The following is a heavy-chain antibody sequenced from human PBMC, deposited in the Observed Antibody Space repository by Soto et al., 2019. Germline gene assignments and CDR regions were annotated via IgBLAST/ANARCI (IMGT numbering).Heavy chain of an antibody. Sequence: SETLSLTCTVSGGSISSGGYYWSWIRQHPGKGLEWIGYIYYSGSTYYNPSLKSRVTISVDTSKNQFSLKLSSVTAADTAVYYCARYGKKEKLEPHSRNLYYYYGMDVWGQGTTVTVSS. CDR1: GGSISSGGYY. D-gene: IGHD1-1*01. J-gene: IGHJ6*02. CDR3: ARYGKKEKLEPHSRNLYYYYGMDV. V-gene: IGHV4-31*03. CDR2: IYYSGST.